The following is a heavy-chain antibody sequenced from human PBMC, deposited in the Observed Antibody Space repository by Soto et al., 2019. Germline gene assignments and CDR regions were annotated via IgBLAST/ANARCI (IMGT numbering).Heavy chain of an antibody. CDR1: HATFTGYT. CDR3: ARGTVTSGRWFGP. J-gene: IGHJ5*02. Sequence: QVHLVQSETEVKEPGASVTVSCKTSHATFTGYTINWVRQAPGQGLEWLGWISSLSGNTSYARDFQGRLTMTTNTSATTAYMELRSLRADDTAVYFCARGTVTSGRWFGPWGQGTLVTVSS. CDR2: ISSLSGNT. D-gene: IGHD4-17*01. V-gene: IGHV1-18*04.